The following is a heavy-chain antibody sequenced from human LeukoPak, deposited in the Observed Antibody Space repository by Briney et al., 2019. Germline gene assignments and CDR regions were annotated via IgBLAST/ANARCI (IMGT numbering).Heavy chain of an antibody. CDR2: ISGGGGST. CDR3: AKDKYDSSRRYFQH. J-gene: IGHJ1*01. CDR1: GFTFSSYA. D-gene: IGHD3-22*01. V-gene: IGHV3-23*01. Sequence: GGSLRLSCAASGFTFSSYAMNWVRQAPGKGLEWVSAISGGGGSTYYADSVKGRFTISRDNSKNTLYLQMNSLRAEDTAVYYCAKDKYDSSRRYFQHWGQGTLVTVSS.